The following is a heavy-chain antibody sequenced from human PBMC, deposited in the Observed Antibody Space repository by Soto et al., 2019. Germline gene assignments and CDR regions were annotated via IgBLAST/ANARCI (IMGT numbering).Heavy chain of an antibody. J-gene: IGHJ4*02. D-gene: IGHD1-26*01. CDR2: IIPIFGTA. V-gene: IGHV1-69*01. CDR3: ARLYSGSSPHFDY. Sequence: QVQLVQSGAEVKKPGSSVKVSCKASGGTFSSYAISWVRQAPGQGLEWMGGIIPIFGTANYAQKFQGRVTITADESTSTAYMELGSQRSEDTAVYYCARLYSGSSPHFDYWGQGTLVTVYS. CDR1: GGTFSSYA.